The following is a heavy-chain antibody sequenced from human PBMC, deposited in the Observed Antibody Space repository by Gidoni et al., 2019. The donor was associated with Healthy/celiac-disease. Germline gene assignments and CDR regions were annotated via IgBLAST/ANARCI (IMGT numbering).Heavy chain of an antibody. CDR1: GFTFSNAW. J-gene: IGHJ5*02. D-gene: IGHD6-19*01. CDR3: TTDYRYSSGWYARPNWFEP. CDR2: IKSKTDGGKK. V-gene: IGHV3-15*01. Sequence: EVQLVESGGGLVKPGGSLRLSCAASGFTFSNAWMSWGRQAPGKGLEWVGRIKSKTDGGKKDYAAPVKGRFTISRDESKNTLYLQMNSLKTEDTAVYYCTTDYRYSSGWYARPNWFEPWGQGTLVTVSS.